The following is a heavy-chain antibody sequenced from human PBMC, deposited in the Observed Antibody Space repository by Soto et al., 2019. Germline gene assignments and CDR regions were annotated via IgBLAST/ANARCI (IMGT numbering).Heavy chain of an antibody. D-gene: IGHD4-17*01. Sequence: QVQLQESGPGLVKPSETLSLTCTVSGGSISGFYWGWIRQPAGKGLEWIGRIYMSGRTNYNPSLETRVTMSVDTSKNKFSLRLRSVTAADTAVYYCARITVSTTYGMDVW. CDR3: ARITVSTTYGMDV. J-gene: IGHJ6*01. V-gene: IGHV4-4*07. CDR2: IYMSGRT. CDR1: GGSISGFY.